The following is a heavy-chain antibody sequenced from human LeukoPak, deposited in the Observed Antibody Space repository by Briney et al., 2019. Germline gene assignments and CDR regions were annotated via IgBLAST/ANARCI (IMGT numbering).Heavy chain of an antibody. CDR2: IYYSGST. D-gene: IGHD1-7*01. CDR3: ARRIIETRQHYMDV. V-gene: IGHV4-39*01. Sequence: PSEXLSLTCTVSGGSISSSSYYWGWVRQPPGKGLEWIGSIYYSGSTYYNPSLKSRVTISVDTSKNQFSLKLSSATAADTAVYYCARRIIETRQHYMDVWGKGTTVTVSS. J-gene: IGHJ6*03. CDR1: GGSISSSSYY.